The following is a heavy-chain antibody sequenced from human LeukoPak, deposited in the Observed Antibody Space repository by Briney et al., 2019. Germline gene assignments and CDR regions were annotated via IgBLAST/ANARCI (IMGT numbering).Heavy chain of an antibody. Sequence: GRSLRLSCAASGFTFSSYGMHWVRQAPGKGLEWVAVIWYDGSNKYYADSVKGRFTISRDNSKNTLYLQMNSLRAEDTAVYYCARDQYYDSSGPFDYWGQGTLVTVSS. J-gene: IGHJ4*02. D-gene: IGHD3-22*01. V-gene: IGHV3-33*01. CDR2: IWYDGSNK. CDR1: GFTFSSYG. CDR3: ARDQYYDSSGPFDY.